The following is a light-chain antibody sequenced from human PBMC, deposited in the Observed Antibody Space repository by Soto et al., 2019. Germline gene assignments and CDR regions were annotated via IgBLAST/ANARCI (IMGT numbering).Light chain of an antibody. CDR3: QQYGSSPKYT. CDR1: QSFSSSY. Sequence: EIVLTQSPGTLSLSPGERATLSCRASQSFSSSYFSWYQQKPGQAPRLLIYWASSSATGIPDRFSGSGSGTDFTLTISRLEPEDFAVYYFQQYGSSPKYTFGQGTKLE. J-gene: IGKJ2*01. CDR2: WAS. V-gene: IGKV3-20*01.